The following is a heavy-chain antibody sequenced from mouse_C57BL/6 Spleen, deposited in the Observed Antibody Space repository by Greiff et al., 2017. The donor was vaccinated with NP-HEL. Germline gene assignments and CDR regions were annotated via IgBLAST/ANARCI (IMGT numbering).Heavy chain of an antibody. CDR3: AAVYYDYRGD. CDR1: GYAFSSSW. J-gene: IGHJ4*01. Sequence: VQLQQSGPELVKPGASVKISCKASGYAFSSSWMNWVKQRPGKGLEWIGRIYPGDGDTNYNGKFKGKATLTADKSSSTAYMQLSSLTSEDSAVYFCAAVYYDYRGDRGQGAAVTVTS. V-gene: IGHV1-82*01. D-gene: IGHD2-4*01. CDR2: IYPGDGDT.